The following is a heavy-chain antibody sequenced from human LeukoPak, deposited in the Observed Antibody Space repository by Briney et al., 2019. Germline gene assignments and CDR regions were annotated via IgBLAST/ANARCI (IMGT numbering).Heavy chain of an antibody. CDR2: MNPNSGNT. J-gene: IGHJ6*02. V-gene: IGHV1-8*01. CDR1: GYTFTSYD. Sequence: ASVKVSCKASGYTFTSYDINWVRQATGQGLEWMGWMNPNSGNTGYAQKFQGRVTMTRNTSISTAYMELSSLRSEDTAVYYCASPLDSINYYYGMDVWGQGTTVTVSS. CDR3: ASPLDSINYYYGMDV. D-gene: IGHD3-22*01.